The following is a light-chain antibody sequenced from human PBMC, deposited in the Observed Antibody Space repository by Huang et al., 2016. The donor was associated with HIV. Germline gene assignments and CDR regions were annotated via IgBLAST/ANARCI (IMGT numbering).Light chain of an antibody. J-gene: IGKJ4*01. CDR1: QNINNY. V-gene: IGKV3-11*01. CDR3: KQRSSRLT. Sequence: EVVLTQSPATLSVFEGDRVTISCRASQNINNYLAWYQQRPGQAPRLLVYDATNRPPGISDKFTGSGSGAAFTLTINSLETEDFAIYYCKQRSSRLTFGGGT. CDR2: DAT.